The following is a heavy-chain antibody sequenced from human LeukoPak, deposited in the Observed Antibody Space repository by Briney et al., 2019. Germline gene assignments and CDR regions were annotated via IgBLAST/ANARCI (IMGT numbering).Heavy chain of an antibody. CDR2: ISSSSSDT. V-gene: IGHV3-11*05. CDR1: GFRFSDYY. J-gene: IGHJ6*02. Sequence: PGGSLRLSCVASGFRFSDYYMSWIRQAPGKGLEWVSYISSSSSDTNYADSVKGRFTISRDNAKNSLYLQMNSLRAEDTAVYSCARANYGLDVWGQGTTVTVSS. CDR3: ARANYGLDV.